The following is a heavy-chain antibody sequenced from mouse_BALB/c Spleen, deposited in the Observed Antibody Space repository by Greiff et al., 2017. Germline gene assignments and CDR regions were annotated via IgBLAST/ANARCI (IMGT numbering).Heavy chain of an antibody. Sequence: EVKLVESGPGLVKPSQSLSLTCTVTGYSITSDYAWNWIRQFPGNKLEWMGYISYSGSTSYNPSLKSRISITRDTSKNQFFLQLNSVTTEDTATYYCARYGKTPFDYWGQGTTLTVSS. CDR2: ISYSGST. CDR3: ARYGKTPFDY. CDR1: GYSITSDYA. J-gene: IGHJ2*01. V-gene: IGHV3-2*02. D-gene: IGHD2-1*01.